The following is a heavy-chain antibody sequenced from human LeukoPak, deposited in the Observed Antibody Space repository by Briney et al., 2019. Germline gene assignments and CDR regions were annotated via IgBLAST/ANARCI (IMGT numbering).Heavy chain of an antibody. J-gene: IGHJ3*02. CDR1: GGSFTSSPSY. CDR2: IYYSGST. D-gene: IGHD7-27*01. CDR3: ARRQSGVAFEI. V-gene: IGHV4-39*01. Sequence: SETLSLTCTVSGGSFTSSPSYWGWIRQPPGKGLEWIGTIYYSGSTYYNPSLKSRLTISADTSKNQFSLKLSSVTAADTAVYYCARRQSGVAFEIWGQGTMVTVSS.